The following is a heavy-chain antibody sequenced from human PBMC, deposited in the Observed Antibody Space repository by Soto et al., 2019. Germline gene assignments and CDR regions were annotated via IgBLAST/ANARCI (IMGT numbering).Heavy chain of an antibody. Sequence: QVQLVESGGGVVQPGRSLRLSCAASGFTFSNYGMHWVRQAPGKGLEWVAFIWYDGGNKYYAESVKGRFTISRDNSKHTLYLQMNSLRAADTAVYYCARDGDVNTGFGKDYWGQGNLVTVSS. CDR3: ARDGDVNTGFGKDY. V-gene: IGHV3-33*01. CDR2: IWYDGGNK. J-gene: IGHJ4*02. CDR1: GFTFSNYG. D-gene: IGHD3-16*01.